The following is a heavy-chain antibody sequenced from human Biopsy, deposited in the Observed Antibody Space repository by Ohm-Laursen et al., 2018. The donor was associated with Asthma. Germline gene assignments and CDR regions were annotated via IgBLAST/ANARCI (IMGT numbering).Heavy chain of an antibody. V-gene: IGHV4-39*01. CDR1: GASIRGSGSY. CDR3: ASPVNRAFGGYEWAAVFDY. CDR2: THYSGST. J-gene: IGHJ4*02. D-gene: IGHD5-12*01. Sequence: TLSLTCPVSGASIRGSGSYWAWIRQAPGKGPEWIGTTHYSGSTFYKPSLRSRVTMSLDTSTNQFSLRLRCVTATDTAVYYCASPVNRAFGGYEWAAVFDYWGQGILVTVSS.